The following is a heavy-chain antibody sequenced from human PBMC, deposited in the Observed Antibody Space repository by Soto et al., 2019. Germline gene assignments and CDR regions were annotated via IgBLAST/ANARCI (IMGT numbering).Heavy chain of an antibody. D-gene: IGHD3-22*01. J-gene: IGHJ4*02. Sequence: GGSLRLSCAASGFTFSSYAMHWVRQAPGKGLEWVAVISYDGSNKYYADSVKGRFTISRDNSKNTLYLQMNSLRAEDTAVYYCARGPMYYYDSSGYYPGYWGQGTLVTVPS. V-gene: IGHV3-30-3*01. CDR2: ISYDGSNK. CDR1: GFTFSSYA. CDR3: ARGPMYYYDSSGYYPGY.